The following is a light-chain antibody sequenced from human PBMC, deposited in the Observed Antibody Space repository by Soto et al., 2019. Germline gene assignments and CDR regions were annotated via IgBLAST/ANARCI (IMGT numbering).Light chain of an antibody. V-gene: IGKV1-9*01. J-gene: IGKJ1*01. CDR2: AAS. CDR3: QQRNSYPWT. CDR1: PGISRY. Sequence: DIPLTQSPSFLSASVGDRVTITCRASPGISRYLAWYQQKPGKAPKLLISAASSLQSGVPSRFSVSGSGTEFTLTISRLQPEDLATYYCQQRNSYPWTFGQGTKVEIK.